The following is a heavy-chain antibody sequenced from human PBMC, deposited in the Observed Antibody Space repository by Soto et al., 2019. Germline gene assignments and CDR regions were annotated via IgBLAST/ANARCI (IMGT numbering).Heavy chain of an antibody. CDR3: ARDGTDYYDSSGYINFDY. CDR2: IIPIFGTA. D-gene: IGHD3-22*01. J-gene: IGHJ4*02. V-gene: IGHV1-69*01. CDR1: GGTFSSYA. Sequence: QVQLVQSGAGVKKPGSSVKVSCKASGGTFSSYAISWVRQAPGQGLEWMGGIIPIFGTANYAQKFQGRVTITADESTSTAYMELSSLRSEDTAVYYCARDGTDYYDSSGYINFDYWGQGTLVTVSS.